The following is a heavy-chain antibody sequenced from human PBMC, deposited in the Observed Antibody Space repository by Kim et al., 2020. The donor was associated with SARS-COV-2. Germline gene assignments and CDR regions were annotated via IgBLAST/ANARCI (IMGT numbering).Heavy chain of an antibody. J-gene: IGHJ1*01. CDR3: VRDSNRVYDTDEYFQA. Sequence: GGSLRLSCAASGFTFSSYGMHWVRQAPGKGLEWVARIDYDGNAKYYADSVKGRFIISTDRSQNTLYLQMNSLRAEDTAVYYCVRDSNRVYDTDEYFQAWGQGTLLTVPS. CDR1: GFTFSSYG. CDR2: IDYDGNAK. D-gene: IGHD2-8*01. V-gene: IGHV3-33*08.